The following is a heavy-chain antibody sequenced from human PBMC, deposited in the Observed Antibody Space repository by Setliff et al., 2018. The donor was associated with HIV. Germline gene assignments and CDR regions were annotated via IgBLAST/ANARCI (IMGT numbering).Heavy chain of an antibody. D-gene: IGHD3-22*01. V-gene: IGHV4-38-2*02. CDR1: GYSISSGYY. CDR3: ARWPPHRSSDYDQEYYFDY. Sequence: PSETLSLTCTVSGYSISSGYYWGWIRQPPGKGLEYIGGIYHSGSTYYNPSLKSRVTISVDTSKNQFSLKLSSVTAADTAVYYCARWPPHRSSDYDQEYYFDYWGQGTLVTVSS. CDR2: IYHSGST. J-gene: IGHJ4*02.